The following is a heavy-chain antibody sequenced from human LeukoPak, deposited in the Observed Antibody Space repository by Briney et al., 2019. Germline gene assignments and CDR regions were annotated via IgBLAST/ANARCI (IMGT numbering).Heavy chain of an antibody. CDR3: ARVKGVLRYFDWGNPNDY. CDR2: ISYDGSNK. V-gene: IGHV3-30*03. CDR1: GFTFSSYG. D-gene: IGHD3-9*01. J-gene: IGHJ4*02. Sequence: PGRSLRLSCAASGFTFSSYGMHWVRQAPGKGLEWVSVISYDGSNKYYADSVKGRFTISRDNSKNTLYLQMNSLRAEDTAVYYCARVKGVLRYFDWGNPNDYWGQGTLVTVSS.